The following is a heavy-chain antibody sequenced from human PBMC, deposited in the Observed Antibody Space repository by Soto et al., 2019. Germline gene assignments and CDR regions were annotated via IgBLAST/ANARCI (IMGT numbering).Heavy chain of an antibody. CDR3: AGSGCVHNSGMDV. CDR1: GGSISSGGYS. CDR2: IYHSGST. Sequence: QLQLQESGSGLVKPSQTLSLTCAVSGGSISSGGYSWSWIRQPPGKGLEWIGYIYHSGSTYYNPSLKSRVTISVDRSKNQFSLNLSSVTAADTAVYCCAGSGCVHNSGMDVWGQGTTVTVSS. V-gene: IGHV4-30-2*01. D-gene: IGHD3-22*01. J-gene: IGHJ6*02.